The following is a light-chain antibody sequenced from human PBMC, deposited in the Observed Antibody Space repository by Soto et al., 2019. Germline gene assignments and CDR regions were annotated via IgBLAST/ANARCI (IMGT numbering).Light chain of an antibody. CDR1: QSISSSF. V-gene: IGKV3-20*01. J-gene: IGKJ1*01. CDR3: QQYVRSPPSWT. Sequence: ETVLTQSPGTLSLSPGERATLSCRAGQSISSSFLAWYQQKPGQAPRLLIYGASSRATGIPDRFSGSGSGTDFTLTISRLEPEDAAVYYCQQYVRSPPSWTFGQGTKVEIK. CDR2: GAS.